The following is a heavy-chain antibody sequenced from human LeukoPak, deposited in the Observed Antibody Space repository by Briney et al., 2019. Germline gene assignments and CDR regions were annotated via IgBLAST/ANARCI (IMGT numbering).Heavy chain of an antibody. J-gene: IGHJ4*02. CDR3: TTGIDDEGGY. V-gene: IGHV3-15*07. CDR2: IKTNAEGGTL. D-gene: IGHD3-3*02. CDR1: GFTYSNVW. Sequence: GGSLRLSCAASGFTYSNVWMNWVRQAPGKGLEWVGRIKTNAEGGTLDYTAPVKGRFTISRDDSKNTLYLQMDSLEVEDTGMYYCTTGIDDEGGYWGQGTLVTVSS.